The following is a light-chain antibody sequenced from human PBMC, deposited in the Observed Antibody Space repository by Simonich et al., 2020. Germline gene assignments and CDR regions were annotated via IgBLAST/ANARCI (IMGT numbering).Light chain of an antibody. V-gene: IGLV2-14*01. CDR1: SSDVGGYNY. J-gene: IGLJ2*01. CDR2: DVS. CDR3: SSYTSSSTLV. Sequence: QSALTQPVSVSGSPGQSITISCTGTSSDVGGYNYVSWYQQHPGKAPKLMVYDVSKLPSGVSNRFSGSKSGNTASLTISGLQAEDEADYYSSSYTSSSTLVFGGGTKLTVL.